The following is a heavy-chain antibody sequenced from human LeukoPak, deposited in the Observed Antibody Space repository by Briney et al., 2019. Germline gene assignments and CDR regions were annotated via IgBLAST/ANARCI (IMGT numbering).Heavy chain of an antibody. CDR1: GGSISSSSYY. CDR3: ASAHSRYCSSTSCYRTHAFDI. J-gene: IGHJ3*02. D-gene: IGHD2-2*01. CDR2: IYYSGST. Sequence: SVTLSLTCTVSGGSISSSSYYWGWIRQPPGKGLEWIGSIYYSGSTYYNPSLKSRVTISVDTSKNQFSLKLSSVTAADTAVYYCASAHSRYCSSTSCYRTHAFDIWGQGTMVTVSS. V-gene: IGHV4-39*01.